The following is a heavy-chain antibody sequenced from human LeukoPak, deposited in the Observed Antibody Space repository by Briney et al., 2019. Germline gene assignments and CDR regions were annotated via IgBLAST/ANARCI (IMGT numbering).Heavy chain of an antibody. CDR1: GDSISSGGNY. CDR2: IYHSGNT. CDR3: AKDVLRYYFDS. D-gene: IGHD2-8*02. Sequence: SETLSLTCTVSGDSISSGGNYWSWIRQRPGQGLEWIGCIYHSGNTYYNPSLKSRLTMSVDTSKNQFSLKLSSVTAADTAVYYCAKDVLRYYFDSWGQGTLVTVSS. V-gene: IGHV4-31*03. J-gene: IGHJ4*02.